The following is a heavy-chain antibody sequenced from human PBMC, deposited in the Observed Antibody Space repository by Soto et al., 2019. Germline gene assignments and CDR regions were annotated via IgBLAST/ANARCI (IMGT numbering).Heavy chain of an antibody. Sequence: GGSLRLSCAVSGFTFSSYAMHWVRQAPGKGLEWVAVISYDGSNKYYADSVKGRFTISRDNSKNTLYLQMNSLRAEDTAVYYCASEMATDAFDIWGQGSMVTVSS. CDR1: GFTFSSYA. V-gene: IGHV3-30-3*01. D-gene: IGHD5-12*01. CDR2: ISYDGSNK. CDR3: ASEMATDAFDI. J-gene: IGHJ3*02.